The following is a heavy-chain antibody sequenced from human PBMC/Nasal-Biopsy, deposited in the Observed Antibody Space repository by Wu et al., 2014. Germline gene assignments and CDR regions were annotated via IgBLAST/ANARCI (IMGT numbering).Heavy chain of an antibody. D-gene: IGHD4-23*01. V-gene: IGHV3-30-3*01. J-gene: IGHJ5*02. CDR3: ARDSAYGGILDL. CDR2: ISYDGSNK. CDR1: GFIFSSYM. Sequence: LRLSCAASGFIFSSYMMHWVRQAPGKGLEWVAGISYDGSNKYYADSVKGRFTMARDDSKNTLYLQMNSLRAEDTAVYYCARDSAYGGILDLWGQGLLVTV.